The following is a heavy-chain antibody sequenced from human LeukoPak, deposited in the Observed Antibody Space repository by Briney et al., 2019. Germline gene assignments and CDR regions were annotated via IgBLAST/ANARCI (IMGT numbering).Heavy chain of an antibody. V-gene: IGHV4-34*01. D-gene: IGHD3-10*01. Sequence: SETLSLTCAVYGESFSGHHWSWIRQSPGKGLEWIGEVDQSGSTNYNPSLKSRVTISVDTSKNQFSLKLSSVTAADTAVYYCARDGKDYYGSGSSPWGQGTLVTVSS. CDR1: GESFSGHH. J-gene: IGHJ5*02. CDR2: VDQSGST. CDR3: ARDGKDYYGSGSSP.